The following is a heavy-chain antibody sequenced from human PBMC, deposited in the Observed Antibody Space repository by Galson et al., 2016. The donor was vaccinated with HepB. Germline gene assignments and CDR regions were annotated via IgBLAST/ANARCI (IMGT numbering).Heavy chain of an antibody. CDR3: AHRTVTAVTSPFNY. J-gene: IGHJ4*02. Sequence: PALVKPTQTLTLTCTFSGFSLSTSGVGVGWIRQPPGKALEWLALIYWDDDKSYSPSLKSRLTITKDTSKNQVVLTVTDMDPVDTATYHCAHRTVTAVTSPFNYCGQGALVTVSS. CDR1: GFSLSTSGVG. V-gene: IGHV2-5*02. D-gene: IGHD4-17*01. CDR2: IYWDDDK.